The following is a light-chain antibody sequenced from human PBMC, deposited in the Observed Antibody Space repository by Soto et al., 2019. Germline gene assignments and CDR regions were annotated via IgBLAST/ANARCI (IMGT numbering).Light chain of an antibody. CDR2: TAS. CDR3: HKYGPSPLT. J-gene: IGKJ4*01. Sequence: EIVLTQSPATLSLSPGERATLSCRASQSVSSYLAWYQQKPGQAPRLLIYTASSRAPGIPDRFRGSGSGTDFTLSISRLEPEDFAVYYCHKYGPSPLTFGGGTKVEIK. CDR1: QSVSSY. V-gene: IGKV3-20*01.